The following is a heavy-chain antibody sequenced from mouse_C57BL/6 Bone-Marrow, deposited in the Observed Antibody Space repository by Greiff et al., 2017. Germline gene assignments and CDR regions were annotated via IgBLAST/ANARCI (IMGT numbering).Heavy chain of an antibody. V-gene: IGHV5-6*01. D-gene: IGHD3-3*01. CDR1: GFTFSSYG. J-gene: IGHJ2*01. Sequence: EVKVVESGGDLVKPGGSLKLSCAASGFTFSSYGMSWVRQTPDKRLEWVATISSGGSYTYYPDSVKGRFTISRDNAKNTLYLQMSSLKSEDTAMYYCARGGTAHYWGQGTTLTVSS. CDR2: ISSGGSYT. CDR3: ARGGTAHY.